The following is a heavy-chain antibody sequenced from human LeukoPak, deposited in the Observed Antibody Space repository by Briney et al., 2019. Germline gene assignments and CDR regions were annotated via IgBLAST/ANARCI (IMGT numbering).Heavy chain of an antibody. CDR2: TSYDGSIK. Sequence: TGGSLRLSCAASGFTFSSYAMHWVRQAPGKRLEWVAVTSYDGSIKKYADSVKGRFTISRDNSKNTLFLQMNSLRPEDTALYYCAREITIFGVVIQRYDAFDIWGQGTMVTVSS. V-gene: IGHV3-30-3*01. CDR1: GFTFSSYA. CDR3: AREITIFGVVIQRYDAFDI. D-gene: IGHD3-3*01. J-gene: IGHJ3*02.